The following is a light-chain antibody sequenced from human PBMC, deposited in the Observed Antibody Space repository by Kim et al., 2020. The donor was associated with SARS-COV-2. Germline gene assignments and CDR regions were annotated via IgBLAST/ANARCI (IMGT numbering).Light chain of an antibody. V-gene: IGLV1-40*01. Sequence: QSVLTQPPSVSGAPGQRVTISCTGSSSNIGTNYDVHWYQQLPGTAPKLLIYNNINRPPGVPARFSGFKSGTSASLAITGLQAEDDADYYCQSYDSSLNGYVFGTGTKVTVL. CDR3: QSYDSSLNGYV. CDR1: SSNIGTNYD. CDR2: NNI. J-gene: IGLJ1*01.